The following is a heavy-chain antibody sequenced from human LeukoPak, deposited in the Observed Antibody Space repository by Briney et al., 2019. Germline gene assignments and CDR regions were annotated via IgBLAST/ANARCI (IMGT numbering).Heavy chain of an antibody. Sequence: GGSLRLSCAVSGFTFGNYAMSWVRQAPGKGLEWVSGVSTSGVDTYYADSVKGRFTISRDNSENTLYLQMNSLRAEDTAVYYCAKDQRYWAVWGQGTTVTVSS. CDR3: AKDQRYWAV. V-gene: IGHV3-23*01. J-gene: IGHJ6*02. D-gene: IGHD2-15*01. CDR1: GFTFGNYA. CDR2: VSTSGVDT.